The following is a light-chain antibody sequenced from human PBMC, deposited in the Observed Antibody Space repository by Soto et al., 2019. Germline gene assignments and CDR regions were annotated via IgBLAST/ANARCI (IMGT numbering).Light chain of an antibody. Sequence: EIVMTQSPATLSVSPGERATLSYSASQSVSSNLAWYQQKPGQAPRLLIYGASTRATGIPARFSGSVSGTEFTLTISNLHSEDFAVYYCQQYNNWSRAYTFGQRTKLEIK. J-gene: IGKJ2*01. CDR1: QSVSSN. CDR2: GAS. CDR3: QQYNNWSRAYT. V-gene: IGKV3-15*01.